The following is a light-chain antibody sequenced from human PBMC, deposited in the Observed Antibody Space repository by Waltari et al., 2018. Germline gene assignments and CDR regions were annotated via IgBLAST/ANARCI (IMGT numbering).Light chain of an antibody. V-gene: IGKV1-8*01. CDR3: QNYFTYPLT. CDR2: AAS. CDR1: QDIRSY. Sequence: AVRLTQSPSSFSASTGDSVPITCRASQDIRSYLAWYQQKPGKAPKLLIYAASTLQSGVPSRFSGSGSGTDFTLTISGLQSEDFATYYCQNYFTYPLTFGQGTKVEIK. J-gene: IGKJ1*01.